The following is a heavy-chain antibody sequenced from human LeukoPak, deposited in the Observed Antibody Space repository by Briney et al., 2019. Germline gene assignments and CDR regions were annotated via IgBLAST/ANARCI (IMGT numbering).Heavy chain of an antibody. D-gene: IGHD3-10*01. CDR3: ARDRGEGEFDY. J-gene: IGHJ4*02. Sequence: GGSLRLSCAASGFTFSSYSMNWVRQAPGKGLEWVSYISSSSSTIYYADSVKGRFTISRDNAKNSLYLQMNSLRAEDTAVYYCARDRGEGEFDYWGQGTLVTVSS. V-gene: IGHV3-48*01. CDR1: GFTFSSYS. CDR2: ISSSSSTI.